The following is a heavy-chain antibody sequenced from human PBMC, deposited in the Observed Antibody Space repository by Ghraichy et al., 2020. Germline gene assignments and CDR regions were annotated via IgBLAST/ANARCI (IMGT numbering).Heavy chain of an antibody. V-gene: IGHV4-59*01. CDR3: ATSGGIEQQLVRGYYYYGMDV. Sequence: SQTLSLTCTVSGGSISSYYWSWIRQPPGKGLEWIGYIYYSGSTNYNPSLKSRVTISVDTSKNQFSLKLSSVTAADTAVYYCATSGGIEQQLVRGYYYYGMDVWGQGTTVTVSS. D-gene: IGHD6-13*01. CDR1: GGSISSYY. CDR2: IYYSGST. J-gene: IGHJ6*02.